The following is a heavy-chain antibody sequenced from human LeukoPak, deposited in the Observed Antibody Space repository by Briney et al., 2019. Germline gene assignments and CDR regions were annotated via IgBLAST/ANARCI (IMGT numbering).Heavy chain of an antibody. V-gene: IGHV3-7*04. CDR2: IKEDGSEK. CDR3: ARKYSGYDYGY. Sequence: GGSLRLSCAASGFTFSNYWMSWVRQAPGKGLEWVANIKEDGSEKNYVDSVKGRFTISRDNAKSSLYLQMNSLRVEDTAVYYCARKYSGYDYGYWGQGTLVTVSS. J-gene: IGHJ4*02. D-gene: IGHD5-12*01. CDR1: GFTFSNYW.